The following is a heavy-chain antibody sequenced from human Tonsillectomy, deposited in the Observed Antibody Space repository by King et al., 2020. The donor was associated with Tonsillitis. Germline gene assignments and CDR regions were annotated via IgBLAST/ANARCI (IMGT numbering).Heavy chain of an antibody. V-gene: IGHV3-23*04. Sequence: VQLVESGGGLVQPGGSLRLSCAASGFTFSSYAMSWVRQAPGKGLEWVSGISGSGGSTYYADSVKGRFTISRDNSKNTLYLQMNSLRAEDTAVYYCAKDFGRGGGWYYFDYWGQGTLVTVAS. D-gene: IGHD6-19*01. CDR1: GFTFSSYA. CDR3: AKDFGRGGGWYYFDY. J-gene: IGHJ4*02. CDR2: ISGSGGST.